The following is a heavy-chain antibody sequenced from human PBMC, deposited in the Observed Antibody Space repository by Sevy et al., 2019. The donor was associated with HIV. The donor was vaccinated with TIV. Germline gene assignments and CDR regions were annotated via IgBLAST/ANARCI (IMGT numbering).Heavy chain of an antibody. V-gene: IGHV3-30*18. CDR2: ISYDGSNK. CDR3: AKDSNDFWSGYRYYYYYMDV. Sequence: GGSLRLSCAASGFTFSSYGMHWVRQAPGKGLEWVAVISYDGSNKYYADSVKGRFTISRDNSKNTLYLQMNSLRAEDTAVYYCAKDSNDFWSGYRYYYYYMDVWGNGTTVTVSS. J-gene: IGHJ6*03. CDR1: GFTFSSYG. D-gene: IGHD3-3*01.